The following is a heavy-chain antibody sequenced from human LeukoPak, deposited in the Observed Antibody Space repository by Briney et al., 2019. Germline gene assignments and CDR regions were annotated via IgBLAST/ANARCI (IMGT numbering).Heavy chain of an antibody. Sequence: GGSLRLSCAASGFTFSDYYMSWIRQAPGKGLEWVSYISSSGSTIYYADSVKGRFTISRDNAKNSLYLQMNSLRAEDTAVYYCARVTMVRGVTERTFDYWGQGTLVTVSS. CDR1: GFTFSDYY. CDR3: ARVTMVRGVTERTFDY. D-gene: IGHD3-10*01. CDR2: ISSSGSTI. V-gene: IGHV3-11*04. J-gene: IGHJ4*02.